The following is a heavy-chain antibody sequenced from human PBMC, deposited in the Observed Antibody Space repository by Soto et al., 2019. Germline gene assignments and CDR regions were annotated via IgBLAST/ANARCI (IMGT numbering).Heavy chain of an antibody. V-gene: IGHV3-7*01. CDR2: IKQDGSEK. CDR3: ARDKGVATFGY. Sequence: PWGSLILSCASSVFTFSSYWMSWVRQAPGKGLDWAANIKQDGSEKYYVDSVKGRFTISRDNAKNSLYLQMNSLRAEDTAVYYCARDKGVATFGYWGQGTLVTVSS. D-gene: IGHD5-12*01. CDR1: VFTFSSYW. J-gene: IGHJ4*02.